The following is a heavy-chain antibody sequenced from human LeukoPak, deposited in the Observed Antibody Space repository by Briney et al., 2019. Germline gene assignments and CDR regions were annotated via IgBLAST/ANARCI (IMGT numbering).Heavy chain of an antibody. J-gene: IGHJ5*01. V-gene: IGHV4-34*01. Sequence: PSETLSLTCAVYGGSFSDSFWSWIRQPPGKGLDWIGEINHSGSTNYNPSLKSRVTISVDTSKNQFSLKLNSVTAADTAVYYCARGELLATVVTPGGLNWFDSWGQGTLVTVSP. CDR1: GGSFSDSF. CDR3: ARGELLATVVTPGGLNWFDS. D-gene: IGHD4-23*01. CDR2: INHSGST.